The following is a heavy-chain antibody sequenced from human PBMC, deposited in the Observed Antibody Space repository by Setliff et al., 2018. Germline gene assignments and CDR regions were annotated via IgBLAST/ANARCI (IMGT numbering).Heavy chain of an antibody. CDR3: ARGPPYYDILTGFDYCYYGMDV. V-gene: IGHV4-59*01. D-gene: IGHD3-9*01. CDR2: IYYSGST. J-gene: IGHJ6*02. CDR1: GGSISSYY. Sequence: SETLSLTCTVSGGSISSYYWSWIRQPPGKGLEWIGYIYYSGSTNYNPSLKSRVTISVDTSKNQFSLKLSSVTAAVTAVYYCARGPPYYDILTGFDYCYYGMDVWGQGTTVTVSS.